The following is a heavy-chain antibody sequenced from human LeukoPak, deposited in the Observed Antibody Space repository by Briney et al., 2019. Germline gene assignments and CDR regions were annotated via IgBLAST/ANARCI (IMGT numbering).Heavy chain of an antibody. J-gene: IGHJ4*02. V-gene: IGHV1-18*01. CDR3: ARVIIPPYCGGDCYSVSVGPFDY. Sequence: GASVKVSCKASGYTFTSYGISWVRQAPGQGLEWMGWISAYNGNTNYAQKLQGRVTMTTDTSTSTAYMELRSLRSDDTAVYYCARVIIPPYCGGDCYSVSVGPFDYWGQGTLVTVSS. CDR1: GYTFTSYG. D-gene: IGHD2-21*02. CDR2: ISAYNGNT.